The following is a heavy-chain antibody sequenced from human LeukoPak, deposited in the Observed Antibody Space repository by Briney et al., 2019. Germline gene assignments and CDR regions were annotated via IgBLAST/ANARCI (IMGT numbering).Heavy chain of an antibody. D-gene: IGHD3-16*01. Sequence: GASVKVSCKASGYTLTSHYMHWVRQAPGQGQEWMGLISPRGGATIYGQKFQGRVTMTSDTSTSTVYMELSSLRPADTAVYYCASGMQLRVGELFLDTRYDGFDLWGQGTMVTVSS. J-gene: IGHJ3*01. CDR1: GYTLTSHY. V-gene: IGHV1-46*01. CDR3: ASGMQLRVGELFLDTRYDGFDL. CDR2: ISPRGGAT.